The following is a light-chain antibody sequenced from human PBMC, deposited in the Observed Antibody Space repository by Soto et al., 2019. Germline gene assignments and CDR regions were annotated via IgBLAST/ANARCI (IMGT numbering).Light chain of an antibody. Sequence: QSVLTQPPSAYGSPGRSVTISCNGTSSDVGGYNYVSWYQQYPGRAPKLMIYEVTKRPSGVPDRFSGSKSGNTASLTVSGLQAEDEADYYCSSYAASNNFYFVFGGGTKVTVL. CDR2: EVT. V-gene: IGLV2-8*01. CDR1: SSDVGGYNY. CDR3: SSYAASNNFYFV. J-gene: IGLJ3*02.